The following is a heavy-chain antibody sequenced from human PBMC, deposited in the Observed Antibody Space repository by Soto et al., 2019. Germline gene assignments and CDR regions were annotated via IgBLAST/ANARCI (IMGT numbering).Heavy chain of an antibody. D-gene: IGHD1-26*01. CDR3: TRHTRRGSYYLSDY. J-gene: IGHJ4*02. V-gene: IGHV3-73*01. CDR1: WFTFSGSA. Sequence: GSLRLSCAASWFTFSGSAMHWVLHASGKGLEWVGRIRSKANSYATAYAASVKGRFTISRDDSKNTAYLQMNSLKTEDTAVYYCTRHTRRGSYYLSDYWGQGTLVTVSS. CDR2: IRSKANSYAT.